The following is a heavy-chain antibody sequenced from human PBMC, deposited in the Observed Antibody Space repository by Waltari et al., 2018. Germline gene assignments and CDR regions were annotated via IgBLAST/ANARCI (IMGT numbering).Heavy chain of an antibody. CDR1: GGSFSGYY. D-gene: IGHD2-2*01. J-gene: IGHJ5*02. Sequence: QVQLQQWGAGLLKPSETLSLTCAVYGGSFSGYYWSWLRQPPGKGLEWIGEINHSGSTNYNPSLKSRVTISVDTSKNQFSLKLSSVTAADTAVYYCARVRRYCSSTSCRNLNWFDPWGQGTLVTVSS. CDR2: INHSGST. V-gene: IGHV4-34*01. CDR3: ARVRRYCSSTSCRNLNWFDP.